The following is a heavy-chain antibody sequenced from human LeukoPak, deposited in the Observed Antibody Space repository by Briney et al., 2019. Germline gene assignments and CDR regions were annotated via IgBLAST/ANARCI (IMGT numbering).Heavy chain of an antibody. Sequence: ASVKVSCKASGYTFTTYVMNWVRQAPGQGLEWMGWINTNTGNPTYPQGFTGRVVFPLDTSVSTAYLQISSLQAEDIAVYYFSSQLVYYYDATPSASIDVWGQGTLVTVSS. V-gene: IGHV7-4-1*02. CDR1: GYTFTTYV. J-gene: IGHJ3*01. CDR3: SSQLVYYYDATPSASIDV. CDR2: INTNTGNP. D-gene: IGHD3-22*01.